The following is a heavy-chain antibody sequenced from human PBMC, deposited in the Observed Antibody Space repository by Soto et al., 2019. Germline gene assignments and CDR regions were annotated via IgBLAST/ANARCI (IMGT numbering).Heavy chain of an antibody. D-gene: IGHD6-19*01. V-gene: IGHV1-3*01. J-gene: IGHJ4*02. CDR1: GYTFTSYA. Sequence: ASVKVSCKASGYTFTSYAMHWVRQAPGQRLEWMGWINAGNGNTKCSQKFQGRVTITRDTSASTAYMELSSLRSEDTAVYYCARRSSSGWYYFDYWGQGTLVTVSS. CDR2: INAGNGNT. CDR3: ARRSSSGWYYFDY.